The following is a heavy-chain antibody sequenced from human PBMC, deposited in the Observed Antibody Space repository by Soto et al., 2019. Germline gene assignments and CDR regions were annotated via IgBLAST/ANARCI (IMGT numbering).Heavy chain of an antibody. J-gene: IGHJ5*02. CDR1: GYTFTIYG. CDR3: AIGAWGGLANWFAP. Sequence: ASVKVSCKASGYTFTIYGISWVRQAPGQGLEWMGWISAYNGNTNYAQRLQGRVTMTTDTSTSTAYMELRSLRSDDTVVYYCAIGAWGGLANWFAPSGQGTPVTVSS. V-gene: IGHV1-18*01. CDR2: ISAYNGNT. D-gene: IGHD2-21*01.